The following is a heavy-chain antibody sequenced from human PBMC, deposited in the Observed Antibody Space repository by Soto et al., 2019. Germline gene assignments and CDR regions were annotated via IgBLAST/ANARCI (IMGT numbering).Heavy chain of an antibody. D-gene: IGHD4-17*01. CDR1: GFTFSSFG. CDR3: AKRLLRGTTLSFLDY. CDR2: LSYDGSKE. Sequence: GGSLRLSCAASGFTFSSFGMHWVRQAPGKGLEWVALLSYDGSKEYYADSVKGRFSVSRDNSKNTLYLQMNSLRVEDTAVYFCAKRLLRGTTLSFLDYWGRGTLVTVSS. J-gene: IGHJ4*02. V-gene: IGHV3-30*18.